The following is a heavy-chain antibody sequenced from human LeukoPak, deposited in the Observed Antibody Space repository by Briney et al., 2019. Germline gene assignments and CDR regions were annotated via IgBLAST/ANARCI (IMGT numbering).Heavy chain of an antibody. CDR3: TTELSYSSSWYHDY. CDR2: IKSKTDGGTT. CDR1: GFTFSNAW. J-gene: IGHJ4*02. D-gene: IGHD6-13*01. Sequence: PGGSLRLSCAASGFTFSNAWMSWVRQAPGKGLEWVGRIKSKTDGGTTDYAAPVKGRFTISRDDSKNTLYLQMNSLKTEDTAVYYCTTELSYSSSWYHDYWGQGTLVTVSS. V-gene: IGHV3-15*01.